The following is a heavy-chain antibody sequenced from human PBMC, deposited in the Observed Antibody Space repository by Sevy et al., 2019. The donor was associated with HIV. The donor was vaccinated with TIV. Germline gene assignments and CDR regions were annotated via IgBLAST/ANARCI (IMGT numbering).Heavy chain of an antibody. CDR2: INTNTGNP. V-gene: IGHV7-4-1*02. CDR3: ARDITMVRGVPRWFDP. J-gene: IGHJ5*02. Sequence: ASVKVSCKASGYTFITYAMNWVRQAPGQGLEWMGWINTNTGNPTYAQGFTGRFVFSLDTSVSTAYLQISSLKAEDTAVHYCARDITMVRGVPRWFDPWGQGTLVTVSS. CDR1: GYTFITYA. D-gene: IGHD3-10*01.